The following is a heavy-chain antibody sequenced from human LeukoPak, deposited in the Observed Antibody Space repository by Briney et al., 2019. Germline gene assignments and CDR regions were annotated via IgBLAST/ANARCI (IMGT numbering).Heavy chain of an antibody. Sequence: PGGSLRLSCAASGFTFSDYYMSWIRQAPGKGLQWVSYISSGSSYTNYVDSVRGRFTISRDNAKNSLYLQMNSLRAEDTAVYYCARDLAAAGTWFDPWGQGTLVTVSS. J-gene: IGHJ5*02. CDR1: GFTFSDYY. CDR2: ISSGSSYT. CDR3: ARDLAAAGTWFDP. V-gene: IGHV3-11*06. D-gene: IGHD6-13*01.